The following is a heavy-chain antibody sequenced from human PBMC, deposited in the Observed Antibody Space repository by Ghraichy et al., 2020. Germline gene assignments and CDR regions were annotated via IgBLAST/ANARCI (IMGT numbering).Heavy chain of an antibody. J-gene: IGHJ3*02. CDR1: GDSLPTNSAS. D-gene: IGHD3-16*01. CDR2: TYYRSKWYN. CDR3: ARGVMWSYI. Sequence: SQTLSLTCARSGDSLPTNSASWNWIRQSPWRGLEWLGRTYYRSKWYNDYAVSVQSRIIINPDTSKNQFSLQLTSVIPEDTAVDFFARGVMWSYIWGQGTVDAVSS. V-gene: IGHV6-1*01.